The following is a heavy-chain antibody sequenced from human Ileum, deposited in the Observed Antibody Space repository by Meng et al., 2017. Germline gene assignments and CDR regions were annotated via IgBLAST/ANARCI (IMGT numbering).Heavy chain of an antibody. Sequence: HLLPLAPVWLRPSATRSLPVPGYGGSFSAYYCSWIRQPPGKGLEWIGEINHSGSTNYNPSLKSRVTISVDTSKNQFSLKLSSVTAADTAVYYCARGGGRYGPDFDYWGQGTLVTVSS. J-gene: IGHJ4*02. CDR3: ARGGGRYGPDFDY. V-gene: IGHV4-34*01. CDR1: GGSFSAYY. D-gene: IGHD3-16*01. CDR2: INHSGST.